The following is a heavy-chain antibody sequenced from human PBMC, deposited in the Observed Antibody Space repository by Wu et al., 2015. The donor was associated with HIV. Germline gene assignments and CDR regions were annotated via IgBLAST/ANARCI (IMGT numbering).Heavy chain of an antibody. J-gene: IGHJ4*02. CDR1: GYTFTGYY. CDR3: ARDSPILSSSSVFDY. Sequence: QVQLVQSGAEVKKPGASVKVSCKASGYTFTGYYMHWVRQAPGQGLEWMGWINPNSGGTNYAQKFQGRVTMTRDTSISTAYMELSRLRSDDTAVYYCARDSPILSSSSVFDYWGQGTLVTVSX. V-gene: IGHV1-2*02. D-gene: IGHD6-6*01. CDR2: INPNSGGT.